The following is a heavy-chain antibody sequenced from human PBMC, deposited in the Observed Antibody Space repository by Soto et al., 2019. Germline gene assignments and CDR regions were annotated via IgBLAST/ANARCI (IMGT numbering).Heavy chain of an antibody. CDR2: INHSGST. D-gene: IGHD3-22*01. CDR1: GGSFSGYY. V-gene: IGHV4-34*01. Sequence: PSETLSLTCAVYGGSFSGYYWSWIRQPPGKGLEWIGEINHSGSTNYNPSLKSRVTISVDTSKNQFSLKLSSVTAADTAVYYCARGRDDSSGYYFDYWGQGTLVTVSS. CDR3: ARGRDDSSGYYFDY. J-gene: IGHJ4*02.